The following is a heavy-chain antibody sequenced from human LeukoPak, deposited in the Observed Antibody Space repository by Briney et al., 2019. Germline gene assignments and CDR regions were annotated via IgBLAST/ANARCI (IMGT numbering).Heavy chain of an antibody. CDR3: ARELTMVRGVIINYFDY. V-gene: IGHV3-66*01. CDR1: GFTVSSNY. CDR2: IYSGGST. D-gene: IGHD3-10*01. J-gene: IGHJ4*02. Sequence: GGSLRLSCAASGFTVSSNYMSWVRQAPGKGLEWVSVIYSGGSTYYADSVKGRFTISRDNSKNTLYLQMNSLRAEDTAVYYCARELTMVRGVIINYFDYWGQGTLVTVSS.